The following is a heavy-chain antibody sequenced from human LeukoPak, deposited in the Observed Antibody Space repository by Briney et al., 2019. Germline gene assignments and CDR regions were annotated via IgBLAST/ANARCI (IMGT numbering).Heavy chain of an antibody. D-gene: IGHD2-15*01. CDR1: GFTLSNYA. CDR2: LSSSGGST. V-gene: IGHV3-23*01. CDR3: ARDRTACSGGSRSWYFDL. J-gene: IGHJ2*01. Sequence: PGGSLRLSCAASGFTLSNYAMTWVRQAPGKELEWVSTLSSSGGSTYYADSVKGRFTISRDNSKNTLYLQMNSLRAEDTAVYYCARDRTACSGGSRSWYFDLWGRGTLVTVSS.